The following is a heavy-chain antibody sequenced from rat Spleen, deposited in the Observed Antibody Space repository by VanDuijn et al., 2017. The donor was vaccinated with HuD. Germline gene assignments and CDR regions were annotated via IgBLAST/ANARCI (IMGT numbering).Heavy chain of an antibody. CDR2: ISYDGSST. V-gene: IGHV5-7*01. Sequence: EVQLVESGGGLVQPGRSLKLSCAASGFTFSDYNMAWVRQAPKKGLEWVATISYDGSSTYYRDSVKGRFTISRDNAKSTLYLQMDSLRSEDTATDYCATPGGYTTDYTHWFAYWGQGTLVTVSS. J-gene: IGHJ3*01. CDR3: ATPGGYTTDYTHWFAY. CDR1: GFTFSDYN. D-gene: IGHD1-6*01.